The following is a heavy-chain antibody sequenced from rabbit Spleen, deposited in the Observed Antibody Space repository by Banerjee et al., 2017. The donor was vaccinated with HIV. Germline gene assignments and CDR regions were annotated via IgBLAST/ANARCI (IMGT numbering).Heavy chain of an antibody. V-gene: IGHV1S47*01. Sequence: QEQLEESGGGLVKPGGSLKLSCKASGFDFSNYGVSWVRQAPGKGLEWIGYIDPVFGSTYYASWVSGRFTISSHNAQNTLYLQLTSLTAADTATYFCARDLAGVIGWNFGWWGPGTLVTVS. CDR1: GFDFSNYG. CDR2: IDPVFGST. D-gene: IGHD4-1*01. J-gene: IGHJ6*01. CDR3: ARDLAGVIGWNFGW.